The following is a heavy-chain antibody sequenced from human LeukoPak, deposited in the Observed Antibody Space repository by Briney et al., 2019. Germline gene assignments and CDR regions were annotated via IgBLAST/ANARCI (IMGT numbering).Heavy chain of an antibody. Sequence: ASVKVSCKASGGTFSNYAFSLVRQAPGQGLEWMGAIVPIIGRANYAQRFQGRVTIIADDSTSTVYMELSSLRSEDTPVYYCARARHSFHDSSGYYYAFDYWGQGTLVTVSS. CDR3: ARARHSFHDSSGYYYAFDY. CDR1: GGTFSNYA. V-gene: IGHV1-69*13. CDR2: IVPIIGRA. D-gene: IGHD3-22*01. J-gene: IGHJ4*02.